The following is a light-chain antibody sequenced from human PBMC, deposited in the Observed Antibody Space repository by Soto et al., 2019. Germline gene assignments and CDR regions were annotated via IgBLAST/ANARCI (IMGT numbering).Light chain of an antibody. Sequence: NFMLTQPHSVSESPGKTVTISCTRSSGSIASNYVQWYQQRPGGVPTTVIYEGNQRPSGVPDRFSGSTDGSSNSASLTISGLQTGDEADYYCCSYAGSVDHYVFGTGTKLTVL. CDR2: EGN. CDR3: CSYAGSVDHYV. J-gene: IGLJ1*01. V-gene: IGLV6-57*04. CDR1: SGSIASNY.